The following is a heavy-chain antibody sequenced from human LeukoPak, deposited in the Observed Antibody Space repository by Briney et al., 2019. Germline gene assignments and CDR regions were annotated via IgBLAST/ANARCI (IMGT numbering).Heavy chain of an antibody. J-gene: IGHJ6*04. CDR2: IYHSGST. CDR3: ARDLFVGGLDV. Sequence: SQTLSLTCTVSGDSITSRAYYWSWIRQHPGTGLEWIGYIYHSGSTYYNPSLMTRVIMSVGTSKNQFSLKLTSVTAADTAVYYCARDLFVGGLDVWGKGTTVTVSS. V-gene: IGHV4-31*03. D-gene: IGHD3-16*01. CDR1: GDSITSRAYY.